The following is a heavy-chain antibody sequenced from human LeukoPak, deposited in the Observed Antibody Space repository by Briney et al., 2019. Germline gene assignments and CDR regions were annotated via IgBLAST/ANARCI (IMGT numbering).Heavy chain of an antibody. Sequence: SETLSLTCTVSGGSISSYYWSWIRQPAGKGPEWIGRIYTSGSTNYNPSLKSRVTMSVDTSKNQFSLKLSSVTAADTAVYYCARGRIHYYGSGSYYFDYWGQGTLVTVSS. CDR1: GGSISSYY. J-gene: IGHJ4*02. CDR2: IYTSGST. D-gene: IGHD3-10*01. CDR3: ARGRIHYYGSGSYYFDY. V-gene: IGHV4-4*07.